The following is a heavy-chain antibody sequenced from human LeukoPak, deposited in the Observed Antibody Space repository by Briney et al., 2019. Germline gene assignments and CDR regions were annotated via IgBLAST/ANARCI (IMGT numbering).Heavy chain of an antibody. V-gene: IGHV4-39*01. CDR3: ARVKLSHGYSYGYNPYYFDY. CDR2: IYYSGRT. D-gene: IGHD5-18*01. Sequence: SETLSLTCSVSGDSVSRSDSYWDWIRQPPGKGLQWIGTIYYSGRTYYSPSLKSRVTMSVDTSNNQFSLNLRSVTAADTAVYYCARVKLSHGYSYGYNPYYFDYWGQGTLVTVSS. J-gene: IGHJ4*02. CDR1: GDSVSRSDSY.